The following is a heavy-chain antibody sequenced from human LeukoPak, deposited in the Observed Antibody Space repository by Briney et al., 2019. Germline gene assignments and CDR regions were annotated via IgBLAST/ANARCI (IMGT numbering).Heavy chain of an antibody. J-gene: IGHJ6*02. CDR2: ISWNSGSI. CDR3: AKGVAAGPRYGMDV. CDR1: GFTFDDYA. V-gene: IGHV3-9*01. D-gene: IGHD6-6*01. Sequence: GRSLRLSCAASGFTFDDYAMHWVRQAPGKGLEWVSGISWNSGSIGYADSVKGRFTISRDNAKNSLYLQMNSLRAEDTALYYCAKGVAAGPRYGMDVWGQGTTVTVSS.